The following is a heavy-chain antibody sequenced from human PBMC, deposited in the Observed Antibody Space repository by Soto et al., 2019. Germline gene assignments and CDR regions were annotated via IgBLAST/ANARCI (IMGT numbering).Heavy chain of an antibody. J-gene: IGHJ6*01. Sequence: QVQLVESGGGVVQPGRSLRLSCAASGFTFSSYAMHWVRQAPGKGLEWVAVISYDGSNKYYADSVKGRFTISRDNSKNTRYLEKNRPGAGGTGVYFCANCGGDCYFSRVYGMGAWGPGAPGTLSP. CDR3: ANCGGDCYFSRVYGMGA. D-gene: IGHD2-21*02. V-gene: IGHV3-30-3*01. CDR1: GFTFSSYA. CDR2: ISYDGSNK.